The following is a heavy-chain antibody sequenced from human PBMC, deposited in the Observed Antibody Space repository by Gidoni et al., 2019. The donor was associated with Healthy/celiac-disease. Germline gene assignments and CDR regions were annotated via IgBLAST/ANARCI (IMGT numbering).Heavy chain of an antibody. J-gene: IGHJ3*02. CDR1: GYTFPSYG. V-gene: IGHV1-18*04. CDR3: ARDLDVEMAPPSRAFDI. CDR2: ISAYNGNT. Sequence: QVQLVQSGAEVKKTGASVKVSCKASGYTFPSYGISWVRQAPGQGLEWMGWISAYNGNTNYAQKLQGRVTMTTDTSTSTAYMELRSLRSDDTAVYYCARDLDVEMAPPSRAFDIWGQGTMVTVSS. D-gene: IGHD5-12*01.